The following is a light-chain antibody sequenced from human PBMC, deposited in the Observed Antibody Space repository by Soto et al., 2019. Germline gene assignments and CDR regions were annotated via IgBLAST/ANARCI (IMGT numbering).Light chain of an antibody. CDR1: SSDVGGYNY. Sequence: QSALTQPPSASGSPGQSVTISCTGTSSDVGGYNYVSWYQQHPGKAPKFMIYEVSKRPSGVPDRFSGSKSGNTASLTVSGLKADDEADYYGSSYAGSNNPVIFGGGTKLTVL. CDR2: EVS. CDR3: SSYAGSNNPVI. V-gene: IGLV2-8*01. J-gene: IGLJ2*01.